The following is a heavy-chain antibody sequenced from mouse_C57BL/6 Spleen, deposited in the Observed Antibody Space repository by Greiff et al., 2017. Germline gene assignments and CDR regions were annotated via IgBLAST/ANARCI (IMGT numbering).Heavy chain of an antibody. V-gene: IGHV6-3*01. CDR2: IRLKSDNYAT. Sequence: DVKLVESGGGLVQPGGSMKLSCVASGFTFSNYWMNWVRQSPEKGLEWVAQIRLKSDNYATHYAESGKGRFTISRDDSKSSVYLQMNNLRAEDTGIYYCTASYYGSDYWGQGTTLTVSS. D-gene: IGHD1-1*01. J-gene: IGHJ2*01. CDR3: TASYYGSDY. CDR1: GFTFSNYW.